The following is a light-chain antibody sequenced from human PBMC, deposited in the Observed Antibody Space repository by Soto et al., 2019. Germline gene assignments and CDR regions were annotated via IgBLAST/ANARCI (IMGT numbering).Light chain of an antibody. CDR2: EVN. V-gene: IGLV2-8*01. CDR3: ISYAGSTNV. J-gene: IGLJ1*01. CDR1: SSDVGGYKY. Sequence: QSALTQPPSASGSPGQSVTISCTGTSSDVGGYKYVSWYQQHPGKAPKLIIYEVNKRPSGVPDRYSGSKSGNTASLTVSVLQAEDEADYYCISYAGSTNVFGTGTKVTVL.